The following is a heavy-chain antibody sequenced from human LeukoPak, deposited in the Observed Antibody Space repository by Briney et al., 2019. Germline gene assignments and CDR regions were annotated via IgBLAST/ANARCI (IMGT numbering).Heavy chain of an antibody. D-gene: IGHD3-10*02. V-gene: IGHV3-48*04. Sequence: PGGSLRLSCTVSGFTVSSNSMSWVRQAPGKGLEWVSYISSSGSTIYYADSVKGRFTISRDNAKNSLYLQMNSLRAEDTAVYYCAEPGITMIGGVWGKGTTVTISS. CDR3: AEPGITMIGGV. J-gene: IGHJ6*04. CDR1: GFTVSSNS. CDR2: ISSSGSTI.